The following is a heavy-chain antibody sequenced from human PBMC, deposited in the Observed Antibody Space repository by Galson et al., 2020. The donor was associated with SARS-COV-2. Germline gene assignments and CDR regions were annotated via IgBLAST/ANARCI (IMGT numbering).Heavy chain of an antibody. CDR1: GFTFSSYA. CDR3: AKEKTAIAAADAFDI. D-gene: IGHD6-13*01. Sequence: GESLKISCAASGFTFSSYAMSWVRQAPGKGLEWVSAISGSGGSTYYADSVKGRFTISRDNSKNTLYLQMNSLSAEDTAVYYCAKEKTAIAAADAFDIWGQGTMVTVSS. V-gene: IGHV3-23*01. J-gene: IGHJ3*02. CDR2: ISGSGGST.